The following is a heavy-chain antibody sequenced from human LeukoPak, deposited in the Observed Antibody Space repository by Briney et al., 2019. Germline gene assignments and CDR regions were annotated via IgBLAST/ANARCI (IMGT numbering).Heavy chain of an antibody. J-gene: IGHJ4*02. D-gene: IGHD2-2*01. CDR1: GYTFTSYY. Sequence: ASVKVSCKASGYTFTSYYMHWVRQAPGQGLEWMGIINPSGGSTSYAQKFQGRVTMTRDTSTSTVYMELSSLRSEDTAVYYCARGEFVVVPAASRIAAAGPHGGPDDFDYWGQGTPVTVSS. CDR2: INPSGGST. V-gene: IGHV1-46*01. CDR3: ARGEFVVVPAASRIAAAGPHGGPDDFDY.